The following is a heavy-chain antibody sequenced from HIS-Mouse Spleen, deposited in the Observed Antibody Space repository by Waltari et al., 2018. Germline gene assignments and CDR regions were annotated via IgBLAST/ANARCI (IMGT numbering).Heavy chain of an antibody. Sequence: EVQLVESGGGLVKPGGSLRLSCAASGFTFSSYSMNWVRQAPGKGLELVSSISSSSNYIYSADSVKGRFTISKENAKNSLYLQMNSLRAEDTAVYYCARGREWGPFDYWGQGTLVTVSS. J-gene: IGHJ4*02. V-gene: IGHV3-21*01. CDR1: GFTFSSYS. CDR2: ISSSSNYI. D-gene: IGHD2-8*01. CDR3: ARGREWGPFDY.